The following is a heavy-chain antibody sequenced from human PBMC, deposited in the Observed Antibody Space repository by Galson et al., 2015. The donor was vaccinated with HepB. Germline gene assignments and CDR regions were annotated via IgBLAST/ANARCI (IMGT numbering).Heavy chain of an antibody. CDR3: ARDSFSNSGYAGIFDY. D-gene: IGHD5-12*01. J-gene: IGHJ4*02. CDR1: GGSISSGGYC. V-gene: IGHV4-31*03. Sequence: TLSLTCTVSGGSISSGGYCWNWIRQHPGKGLEWIGNIFYSGSTYYNPSLKSRVTISVDTSKNQFSLKLSSVTAADTAVYYCARDSFSNSGYAGIFDYWGQGTLVTVSS. CDR2: IFYSGST.